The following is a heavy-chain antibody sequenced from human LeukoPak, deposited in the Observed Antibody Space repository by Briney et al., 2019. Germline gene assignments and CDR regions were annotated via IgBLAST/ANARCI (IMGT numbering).Heavy chain of an antibody. CDR3: VRLMYGGYPYDF. CDR1: GFTFSDYY. Sequence: PGGSLRLSCAASGFTFSDYYMDWVRQAPGKGLEWVGHMRKKDNGYTTEYAASVRGRFTISRDDSKNSLYLQMDSLKSEDTAVYYCVRLMYGGYPYDFWGQGTLVTVSS. V-gene: IGHV3-72*01. D-gene: IGHD5-12*01. J-gene: IGHJ4*02. CDR2: MRKKDNGYTT.